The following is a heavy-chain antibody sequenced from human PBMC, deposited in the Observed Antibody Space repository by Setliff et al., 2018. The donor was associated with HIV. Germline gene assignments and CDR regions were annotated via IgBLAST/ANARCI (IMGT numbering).Heavy chain of an antibody. CDR1: GFTFSSYW. CDR2: INSDGSST. CDR3: VRDHLSGWASDC. J-gene: IGHJ4*02. D-gene: IGHD6-19*01. Sequence: GGSLRLSCAASGFTFSSYWMHWVRQVPGKGLLWISRINSDGSSTSYADSVKGRITVSRDNAKNTVYLQMNSLRVEEDTALYYCVRDHLSGWASDCWGQGTLVTVSS. V-gene: IGHV3-74*01.